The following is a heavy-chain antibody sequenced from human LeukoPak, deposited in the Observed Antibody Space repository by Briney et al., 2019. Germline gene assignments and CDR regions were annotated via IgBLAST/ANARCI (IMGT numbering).Heavy chain of an antibody. J-gene: IGHJ4*02. CDR1: GGTFSSYA. V-gene: IGHV1-69*05. CDR3: ARVPTTVTTWFDY. CDR2: IIPIFGTA. D-gene: IGHD4-17*01. Sequence: ASVKVSCKASGGTFSSYATSWVRQAPGQGLEWMGGIIPIFGTANYAQKFQGRVTITTDESTSTAYMELSSLRSEDTAVYYCARVPTTVTTWFDYWGQGTLVTVSS.